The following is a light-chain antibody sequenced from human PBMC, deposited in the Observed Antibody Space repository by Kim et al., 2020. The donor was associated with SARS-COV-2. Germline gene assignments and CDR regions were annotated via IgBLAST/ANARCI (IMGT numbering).Light chain of an antibody. J-gene: IGLJ3*02. CDR2: EVS. V-gene: IGLV2-14*01. CDR3: SSYTRSSTWV. Sequence: QSALTQPASVSGSPGQSITISCTGTSSDVGGYNYVSWYQQHPGKAPKLMIYEVSNRPSGVSNRFSGSKSGNTASLTISGLQAEDEDDYYCSSYTRSSTWVFGGGTQLTVL. CDR1: SSDVGGYNY.